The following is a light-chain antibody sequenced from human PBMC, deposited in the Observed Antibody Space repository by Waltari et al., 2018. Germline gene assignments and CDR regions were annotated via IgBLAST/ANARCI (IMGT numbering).Light chain of an antibody. CDR2: AAS. CDR3: QQSYSTPWT. V-gene: IGKV1-39*01. Sequence: DIQMTQSPYSHNASVGDTVTSTCRASQRISSYLNCYQQKPVKAPKLLIYAASSLQSGVPSRFSVSGSGTDFTLTISSLQPEDFATYYCQQSYSTPWTFGQGTKVEIK. J-gene: IGKJ1*01. CDR1: QRISSY.